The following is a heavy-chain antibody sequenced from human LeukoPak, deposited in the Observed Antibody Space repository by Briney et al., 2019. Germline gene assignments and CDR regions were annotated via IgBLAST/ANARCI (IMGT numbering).Heavy chain of an antibody. J-gene: IGHJ4*02. CDR1: GFTLSSYW. V-gene: IGHV3-7*01. D-gene: IGHD2-2*01. CDR2: IKQDGSQK. CDR3: VRKVGDY. Sequence: GGSLRLSCAASGFTLSSYWMSWVRQDPGKGLEWVANIKQDGSQKYYVDSVKGRFTISRDNGKNSVYLQMNSLRAEDTAVYYCVRKVGDYWGQGTLVTVSS.